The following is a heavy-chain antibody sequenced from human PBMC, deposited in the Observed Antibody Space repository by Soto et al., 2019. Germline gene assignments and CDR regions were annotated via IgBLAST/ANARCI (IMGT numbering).Heavy chain of an antibody. CDR2: IKQDGSEK. CDR3: ARVGWLQYPIFDY. D-gene: IGHD5-12*01. J-gene: IGHJ4*02. CDR1: GFTFSSYW. Sequence: QPGGSLRLSCAASGFTFSSYWMSWVRQAPGKGLEWVANIKQDGSEKYYVDSVKGRFTISRDNAKNSLYLQMNSLRAEDTAVYYCARVGWLQYPIFDYWGQGTLVTVSS. V-gene: IGHV3-7*03.